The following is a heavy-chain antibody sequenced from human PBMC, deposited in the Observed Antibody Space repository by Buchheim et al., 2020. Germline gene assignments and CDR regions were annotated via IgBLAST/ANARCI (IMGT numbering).Heavy chain of an antibody. D-gene: IGHD3-10*01. Sequence: EVQLLESGGGLVQPGGSLRLSCAASGFAFSNYAMSWVRQAPGKGLEWVSAISGSGGSTYYAHSVKGRFTISRDHSKNPLYLQMNSLRAEDTAVYYCAKGVYYYGSGTYYYTYYFDYWGQGTL. V-gene: IGHV3-23*01. J-gene: IGHJ4*02. CDR3: AKGVYYYGSGTYYYTYYFDY. CDR2: ISGSGGST. CDR1: GFAFSNYA.